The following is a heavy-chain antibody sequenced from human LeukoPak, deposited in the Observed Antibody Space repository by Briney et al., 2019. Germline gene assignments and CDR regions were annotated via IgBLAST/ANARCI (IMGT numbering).Heavy chain of an antibody. CDR3: ARDKSDTWIQLWPHFDY. Sequence: GGSLRLSCAASGFIFSSYWMSWVRQAPGKGLEWVANIKQDGSEKYYVDSVKGRFTISRDNAKNSLYLQMNSLRAEDTAVYYCARDKSDTWIQLWPHFDYWGQGTLVTVSS. J-gene: IGHJ4*02. V-gene: IGHV3-7*01. CDR1: GFIFSSYW. D-gene: IGHD5-18*01. CDR2: IKQDGSEK.